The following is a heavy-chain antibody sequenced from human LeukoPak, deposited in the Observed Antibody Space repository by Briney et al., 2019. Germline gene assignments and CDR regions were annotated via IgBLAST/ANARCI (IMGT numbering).Heavy chain of an antibody. J-gene: IGHJ6*02. CDR2: IYYSGST. CDR1: GGSISSYY. V-gene: IGHV4-59*01. Sequence: PSETLSLTCTVSGGSISSYYWSWIRQPPGEGLEWIGYIYYSGSTNYNPSLKSRVTISVDTSKNQFSLKLSSVTAADTAVYYCARGQVSGYYGMDVWGQGTTVTVSS. CDR3: ARGQVSGYYGMDV.